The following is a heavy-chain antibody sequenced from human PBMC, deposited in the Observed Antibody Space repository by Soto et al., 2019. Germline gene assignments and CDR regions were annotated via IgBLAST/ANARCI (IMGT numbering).Heavy chain of an antibody. CDR3: AKDLWPLNYYDNRNHGFGY. V-gene: IGHV1-69*06. D-gene: IGHD3-22*01. J-gene: IGHJ4*02. CDR2: IIPIFGTA. Sequence: SSVQQAKEQGLEWMGGIIPIFGTANYAQKFQGRVTITADKSTSTAYMQMNSMRAQDTAVYYCAKDLWPLNYYDNRNHGFGYWGEGSLVSVSS.